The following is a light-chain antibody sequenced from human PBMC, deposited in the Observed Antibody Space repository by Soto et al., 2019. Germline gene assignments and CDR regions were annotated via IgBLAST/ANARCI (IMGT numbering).Light chain of an antibody. CDR3: SSYTTGTTHVV. V-gene: IGLV2-14*01. J-gene: IGLJ2*01. Sequence: QSALTQPPSASGSPGQSVAISCTGTSSDVGGYNYVSWYQQHPGKAPKLMIYEVSNRPSGVSNRFSGSKSGNTASLTISGLQAEDEADYYCSSYTTGTTHVVFGGGTKLTVL. CDR1: SSDVGGYNY. CDR2: EVS.